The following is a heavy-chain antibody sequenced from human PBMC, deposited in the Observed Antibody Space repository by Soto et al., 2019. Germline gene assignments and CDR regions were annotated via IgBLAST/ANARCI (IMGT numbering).Heavy chain of an antibody. J-gene: IGHJ3*02. CDR2: TYYRSKWYN. D-gene: IGHD2-21*01. Sequence: SQTLSLTCAISGDSVSSNSAAWNWIRQSPSRGLEWLGRTYYRSKWYNDYAVSVKSRITINPDTSKNQFSLQLNSVTPEDTAVYYCVRVGEVSPGATDAFDIRGQRTMVTVSS. CDR1: GDSVSSNSAA. V-gene: IGHV6-1*01. CDR3: VRVGEVSPGATDAFDI.